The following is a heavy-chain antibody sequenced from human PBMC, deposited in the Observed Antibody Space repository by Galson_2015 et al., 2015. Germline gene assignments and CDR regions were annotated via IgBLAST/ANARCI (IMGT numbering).Heavy chain of an antibody. J-gene: IGHJ3*02. CDR3: AKYYYDSSGTRDAFDI. D-gene: IGHD3-22*01. CDR2: VYYTGST. V-gene: IGHV4-39*01. CDR1: GGSISSKTYY. Sequence: SETLSLTCSVSGGSISSKTYYWGWIRQPPGKGLEWIGYVYYTGSTYYNPSLKSRVTISVDTSKNQFSLKVTSVTAADTAVYYCAKYYYDSSGTRDAFDIWGQGTMVTVSS.